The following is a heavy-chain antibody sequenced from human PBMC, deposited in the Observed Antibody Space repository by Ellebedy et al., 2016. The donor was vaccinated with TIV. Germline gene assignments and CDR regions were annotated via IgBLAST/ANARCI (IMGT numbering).Heavy chain of an antibody. J-gene: IGHJ2*01. CDR2: NYTDDST. Sequence: GGSLRLSCAASKFTVSYNYMNWVRQAPGKGPEWVSGNYTDDSTDYADSVKGRFTISRDNSKNTLYLQMNSLRTEDTAVYYCARASFYDVDLSGWYFDLWGRGTLITVSS. D-gene: IGHD3-10*02. CDR3: ARASFYDVDLSGWYFDL. CDR1: KFTVSYNY. V-gene: IGHV3-66*01.